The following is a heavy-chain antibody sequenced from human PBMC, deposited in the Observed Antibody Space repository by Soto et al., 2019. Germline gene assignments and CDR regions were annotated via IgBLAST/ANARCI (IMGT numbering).Heavy chain of an antibody. J-gene: IGHJ4*02. CDR1: GFTFRSYW. D-gene: IGHD2-15*01. CDR3: TRAPIDLLFRFDF. CDR2: INPDGSST. V-gene: IGHV3-74*01. Sequence: EVQLVESGGDLVQPGGSLRLSCAASGFTFRSYWIHWVRQVPGKGLLWVSRINPDGSSTNYADSVKGRFTICRDNAKNTVYLQMDSLRADDTSVYYCTRAPIDLLFRFDFWGQGTLVTVSS.